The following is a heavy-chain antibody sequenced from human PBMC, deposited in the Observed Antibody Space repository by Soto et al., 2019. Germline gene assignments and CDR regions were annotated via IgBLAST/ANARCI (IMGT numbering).Heavy chain of an antibody. CDR3: ARGEGIAAAGTSDWFDP. CDR2: INHSGST. CDR1: GGSFSGYY. Sequence: ETLSLTCAVYGGSFSGYYWSWIRQPPGKGLEWIGEINHSGSTNYNPSLKSRVTISVDTSKNQFSLKLSSVTAADTAVYYCARGEGIAAAGTSDWFDPWGQGTLVTVSS. D-gene: IGHD6-13*01. V-gene: IGHV4-34*01. J-gene: IGHJ5*02.